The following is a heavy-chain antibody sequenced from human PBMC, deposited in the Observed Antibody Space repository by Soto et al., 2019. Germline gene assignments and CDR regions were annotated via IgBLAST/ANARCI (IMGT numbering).Heavy chain of an antibody. D-gene: IGHD3-10*01. CDR3: AKDDSHYGSGSYYSLDY. J-gene: IGHJ4*02. CDR2: ISYDGSNK. CDR1: GFTFSSYG. Sequence: QVQLVESGGGVVQPGRSLRLSCAASGFTFSSYGMHWVRQAPGKGLEWVAVISYDGSNKYYADSVKGRFTISRDNSKNTLYLQMNSLRAEDTAVYYCAKDDSHYGSGSYYSLDYWGQGTLVTVSS. V-gene: IGHV3-30*18.